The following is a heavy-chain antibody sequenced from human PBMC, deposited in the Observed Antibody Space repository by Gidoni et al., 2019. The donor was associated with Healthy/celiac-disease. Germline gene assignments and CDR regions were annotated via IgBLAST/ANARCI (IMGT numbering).Heavy chain of an antibody. CDR2: ISSSGITI. CDR3: ARDRVSCSSTSCYFGWGYYYGMDV. CDR1: GFTFSDYS. V-gene: IGHV3-11*01. J-gene: IGHJ6*02. Sequence: QVQLVESGGGLVKPGGSLRLSCAASGFTFSDYSMSWIRQAPGKGLEWVSYISSSGITIYYADSVKGRFTISRDNAKNSLYLQMNSLRAEDTAVYYCARDRVSCSSTSCYFGWGYYYGMDVWGQGTTVTVSS. D-gene: IGHD2-2*01.